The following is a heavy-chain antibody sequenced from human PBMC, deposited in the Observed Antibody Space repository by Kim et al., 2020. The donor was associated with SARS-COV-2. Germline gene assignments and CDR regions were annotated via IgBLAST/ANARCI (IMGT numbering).Heavy chain of an antibody. V-gene: IGHV3-23*01. Sequence: GGSLRLSCGVSGFTFSSYDMSWVRQAPGKGLEWVSAVRRDGTTDYTDSVKGRFTISRDNAKNTLYVEMNTLRPDDTALYYCARHRVTGFWYFDLWGRGTLVTVSS. J-gene: IGHJ2*01. D-gene: IGHD2-8*02. CDR1: GFTFSSYD. CDR3: ARHRVTGFWYFDL. CDR2: VRRDGTT.